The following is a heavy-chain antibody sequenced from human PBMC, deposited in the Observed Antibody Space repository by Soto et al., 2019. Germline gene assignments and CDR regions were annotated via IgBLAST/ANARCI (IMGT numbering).Heavy chain of an antibody. J-gene: IGHJ4*02. Sequence: GESLKISCKGSGYSFTSYWIGWVRQMPGKGLEWKGIIYPGDSDTRYSPSFKSRVTISVDTSKNQFSLQLSSLTAADTAVYYWAKDTVVAQFDYWGQGTLVTVSS. CDR2: IYPGDSDT. CDR1: GYSFTSYW. D-gene: IGHD2-21*01. V-gene: IGHV5-51*06. CDR3: AKDTVVAQFDY.